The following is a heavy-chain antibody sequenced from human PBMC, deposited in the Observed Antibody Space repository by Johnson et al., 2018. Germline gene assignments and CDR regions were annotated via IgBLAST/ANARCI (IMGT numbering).Heavy chain of an antibody. Sequence: QVQLVQSGAEVKKPGSSXKVSCKASGGTFSSYAISWVRQAPGQGLEWMGGIIPIFGTANYAQKFQGRVTITADESTSTAYMELSSLRSAETAVYYCARDRTSIKSGPAEYFQHWGQGTLVTVSS. CDR1: GGTFSSYA. D-gene: IGHD3-3*01. CDR3: ARDRTSIKSGPAEYFQH. V-gene: IGHV1-69*01. CDR2: IIPIFGTA. J-gene: IGHJ1*01.